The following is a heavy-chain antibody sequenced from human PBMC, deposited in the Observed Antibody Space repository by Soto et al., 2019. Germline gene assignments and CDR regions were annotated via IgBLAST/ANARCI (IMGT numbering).Heavy chain of an antibody. Sequence: PXETLCLSCCVSGYSITSGFYWGWVRQSPVKGLEWIGSISYSAKTFYNPSLASRLSIAVDTSMNQFSLRLTSVTAADTALYYCTRGAGAPWVRFDSWGQGTLVTVSS. CDR2: ISYSAKT. J-gene: IGHJ4*02. CDR3: TRGAGAPWVRFDS. D-gene: IGHD3-22*01. CDR1: GYSITSGFY. V-gene: IGHV4-38-2*02.